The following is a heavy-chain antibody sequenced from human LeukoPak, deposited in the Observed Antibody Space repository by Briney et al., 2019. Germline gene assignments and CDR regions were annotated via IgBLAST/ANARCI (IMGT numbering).Heavy chain of an antibody. D-gene: IGHD5-18*01. Sequence: SETLSLTCAVYGRSFSGYYWSWIRQPPGKGLEWIGENNHSGSTNYNPSLKSRVTISVDTSKNQFSLKLSSVTAADTAVYYCARVKGQDTAPWGQGTLVTVSS. V-gene: IGHV4-34*01. CDR1: GRSFSGYY. J-gene: IGHJ5*02. CDR2: NNHSGST. CDR3: ARVKGQDTAP.